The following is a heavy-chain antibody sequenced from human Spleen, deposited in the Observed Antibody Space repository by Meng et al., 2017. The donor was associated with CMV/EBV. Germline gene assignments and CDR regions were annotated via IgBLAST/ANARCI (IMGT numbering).Heavy chain of an antibody. CDR1: GFIFSKYA. Sequence: GESLKISCEASGFIFSKYAMSWVRQAPGKGLEWVSYISSSGSTIYYADSVKGRFTISRDNAKNSLYLQMNSLRAEDTAVYYCARGNSQWELLTSAFDIWGQGTMVTVSS. J-gene: IGHJ3*02. CDR2: ISSSGSTI. CDR3: ARGNSQWELLTSAFDI. D-gene: IGHD1-26*01. V-gene: IGHV3-48*04.